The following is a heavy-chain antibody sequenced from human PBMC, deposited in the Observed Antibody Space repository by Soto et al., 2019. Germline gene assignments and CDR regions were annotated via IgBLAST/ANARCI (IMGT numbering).Heavy chain of an antibody. V-gene: IGHV3-33*01. J-gene: IGHJ6*02. CDR3: ARGGYSSSYYYGMDV. CDR2: IWYDGSNK. Sequence: GGSLRLSCEASGLTFSSYGMHWVRQAPGKGLEWVAVIWYDGSNKYYADSVKGRFTISRNNSKKTMYLQMNSLRAEEAAVYCCARGGYSSSYYYGMDVWGQGTTVTVSS. D-gene: IGHD6-13*01. CDR1: GLTFSSYG.